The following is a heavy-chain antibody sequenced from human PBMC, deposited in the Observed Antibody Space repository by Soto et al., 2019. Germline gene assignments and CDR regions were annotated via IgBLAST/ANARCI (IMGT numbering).Heavy chain of an antibody. CDR2: IIPIFGTA. Sequence: QVQLVQSGAEVKKPGSSVKVSCKASGGTFSSYAISWVRQAPGQGLEGMGGIIPIFGTANYAQKFQGRVTCTADKSKSTAYMEVSSLRSEDTPVYYCAREGWGVIPAAFDPCGQGTLVTVSS. J-gene: IGHJ5*02. CDR3: AREGWGVIPAAFDP. V-gene: IGHV1-69*06. D-gene: IGHD2-2*01. CDR1: GGTFSSYA.